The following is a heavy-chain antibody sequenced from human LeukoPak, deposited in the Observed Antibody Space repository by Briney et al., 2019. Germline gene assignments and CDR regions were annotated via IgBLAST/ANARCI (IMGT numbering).Heavy chain of an antibody. CDR1: GFTFSSHA. D-gene: IGHD3-10*01. Sequence: WGSLRLSCAASGFTFSSHAMGWVRQAPGKGLEWGSAISCSGGSKYYGDSVKGRFTISRDNSKKKLYLQMNSLRAEDTAVYYCAKGGVGSSIYYYYYMDVWGKGTTVTVSS. CDR2: ISCSGGSK. CDR3: AKGGVGSSIYYYYYMDV. V-gene: IGHV3-23*01. J-gene: IGHJ6*03.